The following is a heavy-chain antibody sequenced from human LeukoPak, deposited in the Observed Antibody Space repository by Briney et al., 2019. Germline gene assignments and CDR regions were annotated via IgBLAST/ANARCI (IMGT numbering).Heavy chain of an antibody. Sequence: SETLSLTCTVSGGSISSYYWSWLRQPPGKGLEWLGYIYYSGSTNYNPSLKSRVTISVDTSKNQFSLKLSSVTAADTAVYYCARGNYDYVWGSYRPLYYYYGMDVWGKGTTVTVSS. CDR2: IYYSGST. CDR3: ARGNYDYVWGSYRPLYYYYGMDV. D-gene: IGHD3-16*02. J-gene: IGHJ6*04. V-gene: IGHV4-59*01. CDR1: GGSISSYY.